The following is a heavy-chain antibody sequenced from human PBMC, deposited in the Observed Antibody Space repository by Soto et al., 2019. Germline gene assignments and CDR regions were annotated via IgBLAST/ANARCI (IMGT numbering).Heavy chain of an antibody. Sequence: SETLSLTCAVYGGSFSGYYWSWIRPPPGKGLEWIGEINHSGSTNYNPSLKSRVTISVDTSKNQFSLKLSSVTAADTAVYYCARASRVYYYYYGMDVWGQGTTVTVS. V-gene: IGHV4-34*01. CDR1: GGSFSGYY. CDR2: INHSGST. J-gene: IGHJ6*02. CDR3: ARASRVYYYYYGMDV.